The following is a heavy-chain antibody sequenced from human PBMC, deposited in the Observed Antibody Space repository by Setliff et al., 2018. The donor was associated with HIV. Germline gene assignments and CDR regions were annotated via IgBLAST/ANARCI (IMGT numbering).Heavy chain of an antibody. CDR1: GDTFSSYP. Sequence: ASVKVSCKSSGDTFSSYPITWVRQAPGQGLEWMGGIIPSLGTANYAQRFQGRVTFTADESTTTVYMELSSLRSEDTAVYYCAKVGQWLELGAEYFQHWGQGTLVTVSS. V-gene: IGHV1-69*13. J-gene: IGHJ1*01. CDR2: IIPSLGTA. CDR3: AKVGQWLELGAEYFQH. D-gene: IGHD6-19*01.